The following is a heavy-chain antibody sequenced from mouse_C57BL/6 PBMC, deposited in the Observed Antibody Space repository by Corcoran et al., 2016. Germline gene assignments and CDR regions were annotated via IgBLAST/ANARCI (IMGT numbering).Heavy chain of an antibody. CDR1: GYTFTDYY. Sequence: EVQLQQSGPELVKPGASVKISCKASGYTFTDYYMNWVKQSHGKSLEWIGDINPNNGGTSYNQKFKGKATLTVDKSSSTAYMELRSLTSEDSAVYYCARGGIYYGSYWGQGTTLTVSS. CDR2: INPNNGGT. D-gene: IGHD2-2*01. J-gene: IGHJ2*01. CDR3: ARGGIYYGSY. V-gene: IGHV1-26*01.